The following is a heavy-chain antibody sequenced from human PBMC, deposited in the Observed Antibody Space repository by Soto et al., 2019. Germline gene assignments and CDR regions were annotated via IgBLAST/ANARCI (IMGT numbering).Heavy chain of an antibody. D-gene: IGHD2-2*01. Sequence: ASVKVSCKASGGTFSSYTISWVRQAPGQGLEWMGRIIPILGIANYAQKFQGRVTITADKSTSTAYMELSSLRSEDTAVYYCARVGYCSSTSCYAGYYYYGMDVWGQAPTVTVSS. V-gene: IGHV1-69*02. CDR1: GGTFSSYT. CDR3: ARVGYCSSTSCYAGYYYYGMDV. J-gene: IGHJ6*02. CDR2: IIPILGIA.